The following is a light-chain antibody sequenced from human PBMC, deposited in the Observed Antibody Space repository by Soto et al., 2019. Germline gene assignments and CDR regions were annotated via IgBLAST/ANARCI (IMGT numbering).Light chain of an antibody. CDR3: QQYNYLWT. V-gene: IGKV1-5*03. CDR1: QSINSG. J-gene: IGKJ1*01. CDR2: KAS. Sequence: LQMTQSPSTLSASVGDTVTITCRASQSINSGLAWYQQKPGRAPKLLIYKASSLESGVPSRFSGSGYGTEFTLTISRLLPEYFATYYCQQYNYLWTFGQGTKVEIK.